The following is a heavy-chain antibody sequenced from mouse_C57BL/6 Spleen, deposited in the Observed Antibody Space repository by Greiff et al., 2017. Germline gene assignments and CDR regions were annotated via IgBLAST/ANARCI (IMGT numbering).Heavy chain of an antibody. J-gene: IGHJ4*01. Sequence: VQLQQSGPGLVQPSQCLSITCTASGFSLTSYGVHWVRQSPGKGLEWLGVIWSGGSTDYNAAFMSRLSTTKDNSKSQDFFKMISQQADDAAIYCCAKNVGNYAMDYWGQGTSVTVSS. CDR3: AKNVGNYAMDY. D-gene: IGHD1-1*02. V-gene: IGHV2-5*01. CDR1: GFSLTSYG. CDR2: IWSGGST.